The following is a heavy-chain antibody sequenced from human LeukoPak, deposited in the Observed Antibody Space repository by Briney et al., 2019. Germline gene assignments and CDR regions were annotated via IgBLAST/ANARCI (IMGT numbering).Heavy chain of an antibody. CDR3: TRDDGYFDY. Sequence: GGSLRLSCAASGFTFSNAWVSWVRQAPGKGLEWVGRVKSKTDGGTTDYAAPAKGRFTISRDDLKNTLYLQMNNLKSEDTAVYYCTRDDGYFDYWGQGTQVTVSS. CDR2: VKSKTDGGTT. CDR1: GFTFSNAW. V-gene: IGHV3-15*01. J-gene: IGHJ4*02.